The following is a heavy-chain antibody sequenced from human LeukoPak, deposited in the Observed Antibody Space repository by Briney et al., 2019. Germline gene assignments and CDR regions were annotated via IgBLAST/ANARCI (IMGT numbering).Heavy chain of an antibody. CDR2: IYYSGST. D-gene: IGHD1-26*01. CDR3: ARDSSGGATYFDY. J-gene: IGHJ4*02. Sequence: SETLSLTCTVSGGFISSYYWSWIRQPPGKGLEWIGYIYYSGSTNYNPSLVSRVAMSVDTSKNQFSLRLSSVTAADTAVYYCARDSSGGATYFDYWGQGTLVTVSS. V-gene: IGHV4-59*01. CDR1: GGFISSYY.